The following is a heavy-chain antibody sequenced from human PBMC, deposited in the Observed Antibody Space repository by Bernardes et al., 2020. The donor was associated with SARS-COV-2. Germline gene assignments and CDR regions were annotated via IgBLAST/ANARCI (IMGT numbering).Heavy chain of an antibody. CDR2: IYYSGSS. CDR3: AREFREVKAQFDY. CDR1: GGSVSSGDYY. V-gene: IGHV4-30-4*01. J-gene: IGHJ4*02. Sequence: SETLSLTCTVSGGSVSSGDYYWSWIRQPPGKGLEWIGYIYYSGSSYYNPSLKSRLTISVDTSKNQFSLKLSSVTAADTAIYYCAREFREVKAQFDYWGQGALVTVSS. D-gene: IGHD3-16*01.